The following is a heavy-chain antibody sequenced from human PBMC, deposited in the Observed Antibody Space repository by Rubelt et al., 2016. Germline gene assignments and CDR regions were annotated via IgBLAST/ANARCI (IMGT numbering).Heavy chain of an antibody. CDR3: TRARVHYSASDQFDF. Sequence: KGLEWVGRIRNKANSYTTEYAASVKGRFNILRDDSQNSLFLQMNSLRIEDTAVYYCTRARVHYSASDQFDFWGQGTLVTVSS. J-gene: IGHJ4*02. CDR2: IRNKANSYTT. D-gene: IGHD2-15*01. V-gene: IGHV3-72*01.